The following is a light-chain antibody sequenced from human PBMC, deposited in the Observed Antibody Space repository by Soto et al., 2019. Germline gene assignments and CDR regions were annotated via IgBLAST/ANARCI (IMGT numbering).Light chain of an antibody. CDR3: QQYGSSSWT. CDR1: QSISNW. Sequence: DIQMTQSPSTLPAYVGDRVTITCRASQSISNWLAWYQQKPGTAPKVLIYHASNLQSGVPSRFSGSGSGTDFTLTISRLEPEDFVVYYCQQYGSSSWTFGQGTKVDNK. V-gene: IGKV1-5*01. CDR2: HAS. J-gene: IGKJ1*01.